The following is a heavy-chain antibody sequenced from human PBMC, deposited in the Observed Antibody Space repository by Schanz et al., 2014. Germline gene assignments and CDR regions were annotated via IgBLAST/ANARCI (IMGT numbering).Heavy chain of an antibody. CDR1: GFTFNDYW. Sequence: EVQLVSFGGGLVQPGGSLRLSCAASGFTFNDYWMHWVRQAPGKGLVWVSRINSDGRSTNYADSVKGRFSISRDNARNTLHLQMDSLRDEDTAVYYCAGGTRGGEREDWGQGTLVIVSS. CDR2: INSDGRST. V-gene: IGHV3-74*01. D-gene: IGHD3-16*01. J-gene: IGHJ4*02. CDR3: AGGTRGGERED.